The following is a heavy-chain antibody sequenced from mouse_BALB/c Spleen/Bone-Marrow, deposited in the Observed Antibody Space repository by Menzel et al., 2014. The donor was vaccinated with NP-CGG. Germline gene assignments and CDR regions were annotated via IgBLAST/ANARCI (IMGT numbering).Heavy chain of an antibody. V-gene: IGHV1S81*02. CDR1: GYTFTSYY. CDR3: SRGRRDALDY. Sequence: QVQLQQSGAELVKPGASVKLSCKASGYTFTSYYMYWVKQRPGQGLEWFGEINPSNGGTNFNEKFKNKAALTVDKSSSKAYMQLSSLTSEDSAVYYCSRGRRDALDYWGQGTSVTISS. J-gene: IGHJ4*01. CDR2: INPSNGGT.